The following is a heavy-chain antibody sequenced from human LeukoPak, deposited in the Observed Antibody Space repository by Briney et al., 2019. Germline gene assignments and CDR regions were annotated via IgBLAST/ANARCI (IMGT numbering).Heavy chain of an antibody. Sequence: GESLKISCKGSGYSFTSYWIGWVRQMPGKGLAGMGMIYPGDSDTRYSPSFQGQVTISADKSISTAYLQWSNLHASDTAMYYCARQGVTEFDYWGQGTLVTVSS. V-gene: IGHV5-51*01. CDR2: IYPGDSDT. CDR1: GYSFTSYW. D-gene: IGHD5-18*01. J-gene: IGHJ4*02. CDR3: ARQGVTEFDY.